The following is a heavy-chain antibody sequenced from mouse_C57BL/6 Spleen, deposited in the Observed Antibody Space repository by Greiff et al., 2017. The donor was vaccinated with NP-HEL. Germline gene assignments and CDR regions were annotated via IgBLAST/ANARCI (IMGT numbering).Heavy chain of an antibody. CDR1: GFTFSDYG. Sequence: EVKVVESGGGLVKPGGSLKLSCAASGFTFSDYGMHWVRQAPEKGLEWVAYISSGSGTIYYADTLKCAFTLSRDNAKNTLFLQMTSLRSEDTAMYYCARGSLYGYDVLYAMDYWGQGTSVTVSS. D-gene: IGHD2-2*01. J-gene: IGHJ4*01. CDR2: ISSGSGTI. CDR3: ARGSLYGYDVLYAMDY. V-gene: IGHV5-17*01.